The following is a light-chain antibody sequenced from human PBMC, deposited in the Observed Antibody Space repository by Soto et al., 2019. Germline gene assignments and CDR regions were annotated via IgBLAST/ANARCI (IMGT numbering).Light chain of an antibody. V-gene: IGKV1-12*01. CDR2: TAS. Sequence: DIQMTQSPSSVSASVGDRVTITCRASQGISSLFAWYQQKPGKAPNLLIHTASSLQSGVPSRFSGSGSGTDFTLTISSLQPEDFATYFCQQANSSPLTFGGGTKVEIK. CDR3: QQANSSPLT. J-gene: IGKJ4*02. CDR1: QGISSL.